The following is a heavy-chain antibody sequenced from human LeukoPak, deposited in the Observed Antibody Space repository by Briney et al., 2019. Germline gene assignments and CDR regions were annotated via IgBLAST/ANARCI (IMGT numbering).Heavy chain of an antibody. V-gene: IGHV1-69*05. J-gene: IGHJ4*02. CDR3: AREPYGSGRQPVDY. CDR2: ITPIFGTA. Sequence: GASVKVSCKASGGTFSSYAISWVRQAPGQGLEWMGRITPIFGTANYAQKFQGRVTITTDESTGTAYMELGGLRLEDRAVYYCAREPYGSGRQPVDYWGQETLVTVSS. D-gene: IGHD3-10*01. CDR1: GGTFSSYA.